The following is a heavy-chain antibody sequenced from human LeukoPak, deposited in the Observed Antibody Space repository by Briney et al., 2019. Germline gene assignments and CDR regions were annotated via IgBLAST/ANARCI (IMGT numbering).Heavy chain of an antibody. D-gene: IGHD4-11*01. CDR2: MNSNSGNT. CDR3: ARLYSNVNWLDL. Sequence: GASVKVSCKASGYTFTSYDINWVRQATGQGLEWMGWMNSNSGNTGYAQKFQGRVTMTRNTSISTAYMELSSLRSEDTAVYYCARLYSNVNWLDLWGQGTLVTVSS. J-gene: IGHJ5*02. V-gene: IGHV1-8*01. CDR1: GYTFTSYD.